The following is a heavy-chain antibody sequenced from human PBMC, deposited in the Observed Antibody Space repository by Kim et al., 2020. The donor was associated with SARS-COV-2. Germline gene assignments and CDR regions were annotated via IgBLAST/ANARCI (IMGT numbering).Heavy chain of an antibody. Sequence: VSVKSRITINPDTSKNQFSLQLNSVTPEDTAVYYCARGGGIEQQLAFDYWGQGTLVTVSS. V-gene: IGHV6-1*01. J-gene: IGHJ4*02. D-gene: IGHD6-13*01. CDR3: ARGGGIEQQLAFDY.